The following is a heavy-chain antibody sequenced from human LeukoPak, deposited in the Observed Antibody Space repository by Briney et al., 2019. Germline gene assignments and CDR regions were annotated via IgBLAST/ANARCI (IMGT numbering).Heavy chain of an antibody. J-gene: IGHJ4*02. V-gene: IGHV3-30*18. D-gene: IGHD5-12*01. Sequence: GGSLRLSCAASGFTFSSYGMHWVRQAPGKGLEWVAVISYDGSNKYYADSVKGRFTISRDNSKNTLYLQMNSLRAEDTAVYYCAKGPYSGYDYFDYWGQGTLVTVSS. CDR3: AKGPYSGYDYFDY. CDR2: ISYDGSNK. CDR1: GFTFSSYG.